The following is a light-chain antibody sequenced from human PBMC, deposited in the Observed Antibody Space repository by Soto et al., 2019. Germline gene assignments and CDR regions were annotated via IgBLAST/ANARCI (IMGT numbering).Light chain of an antibody. CDR3: AAWDDSLNGVV. V-gene: IGLV1-44*01. CDR1: SSNIGSNT. J-gene: IGLJ2*01. CDR2: SNN. Sequence: QSVLTQPPSASGTPGQRVTISCSGSSSNIGSNTVNWYQQLPGTAPKLLIYSNNHRPSVVPDRFSGSTSGTSASLAISGLQSEDEADYYCAAWDDSLNGVVFGGGTKISVL.